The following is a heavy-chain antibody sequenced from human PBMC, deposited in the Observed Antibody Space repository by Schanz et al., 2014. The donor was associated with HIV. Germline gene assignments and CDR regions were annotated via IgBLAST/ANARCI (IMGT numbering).Heavy chain of an antibody. CDR2: IIPIFDTT. J-gene: IGHJ4*02. CDR3: ARTYTGDWSTGAD. D-gene: IGHD2-21*02. Sequence: QVQLVQSGAEVKKPGSSVKVSCKASGGTFSSSAISWVRQAPGQGLEWMGGIIPIFDTTNYAQKVQGRVTITADKSTSTVYMDLSSLRSEDTAVYYCARTYTGDWSTGADWGQGTLVTVSS. V-gene: IGHV1-69*06. CDR1: GGTFSSSA.